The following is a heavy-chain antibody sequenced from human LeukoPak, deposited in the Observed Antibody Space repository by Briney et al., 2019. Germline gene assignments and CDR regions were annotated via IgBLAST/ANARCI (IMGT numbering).Heavy chain of an antibody. CDR2: ISSSSSYI. D-gene: IGHD6-6*01. CDR1: GFTFSSYS. V-gene: IGHV3-21*01. J-gene: IGHJ4*02. Sequence: GGSLRLSCAASGFTFSSYSMNWVRQAPGKGLEWVSSISSSSSYIYYADSAKGRFTISRDNAKNSLYLQMNSLRAEDTAVYYRARRGIAARTFDYWGQGTLVTVSS. CDR3: ARRGIAARTFDY.